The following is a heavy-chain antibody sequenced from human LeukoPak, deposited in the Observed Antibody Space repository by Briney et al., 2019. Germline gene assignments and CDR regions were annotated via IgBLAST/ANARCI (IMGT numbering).Heavy chain of an antibody. D-gene: IGHD4-17*01. CDR3: ARERMASGDYDAFDI. CDR2: INSDGSST. V-gene: IGHV3-74*01. Sequence: GGSLRLSCAASGFTFSSYWIHWVRHGPGKGLVWVSRINSDGSSTTYADSVKGPFTISRDNAKNTLYLQMHSLRAADTAVYYCARERMASGDYDAFDIWGQGTMVTVSS. J-gene: IGHJ3*02. CDR1: GFTFSSYW.